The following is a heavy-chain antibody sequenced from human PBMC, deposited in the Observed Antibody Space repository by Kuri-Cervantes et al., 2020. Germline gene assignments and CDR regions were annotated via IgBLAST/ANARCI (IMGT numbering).Heavy chain of an antibody. CDR1: GGSISSGDYY. Sequence: SETLSLTCTVSGGSISSGDYYWSWIRQPPGEGLEWIGNIYYSGSTYYSPSLKSRVAISVDTSTSQFSLRLNSVTAADTAIYYCAREVIRVYHGNSGPDQLSAFDIWGQGTMVTVSS. CDR2: IYYSGST. V-gene: IGHV4-30-4*08. J-gene: IGHJ3*02. CDR3: AREVIRVYHGNSGPDQLSAFDI. D-gene: IGHD2/OR15-2a*01.